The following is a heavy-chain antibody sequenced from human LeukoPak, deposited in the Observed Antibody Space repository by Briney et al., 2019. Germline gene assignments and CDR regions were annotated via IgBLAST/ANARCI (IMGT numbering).Heavy chain of an antibody. CDR3: AIDDHRTKLTMTALAV. J-gene: IGHJ6*02. CDR1: GYTLTDVS. V-gene: IGHV1-24*01. CDR2: FDPEDGEA. Sequence: GASVKVSCRVSGYTLTDVSLHWVRQAPGKGLEWVGGFDPEDGEALYAHKFYGRVIMTEDTSTDTAYMELGSLRFEDTAIYYCAIDDHRTKLTMTALAVWGQGTTVTVSS. D-gene: IGHD2-21*02.